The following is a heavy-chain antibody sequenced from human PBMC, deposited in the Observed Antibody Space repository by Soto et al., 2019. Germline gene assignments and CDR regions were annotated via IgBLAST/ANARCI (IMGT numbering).Heavy chain of an antibody. V-gene: IGHV3-23*01. CDR2: FSGSGGDI. D-gene: IGHD3-22*01. CDR1: GFAFSTHA. Sequence: GGSLRLSCVASGFAFSTHAMSWVRQAPGKGLEWVSTFSGSGGDIYYAESMKGRLTISRDDSKNTLYLQMNSLRGEDTAVYYCARDRRGGYYESSGVNTAYYYNYAMDVWGQGTKGTVSS. CDR3: ARDRRGGYYESSGVNTAYYYNYAMDV. J-gene: IGHJ6*02.